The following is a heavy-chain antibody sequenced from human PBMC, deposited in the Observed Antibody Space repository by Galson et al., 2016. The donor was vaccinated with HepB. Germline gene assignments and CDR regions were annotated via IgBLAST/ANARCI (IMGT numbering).Heavy chain of an antibody. CDR2: IYPGDSDT. Sequence: QSGAEVKKPGESLKISCKGSGYSFTTYWIGWVRQMPGKGQEWMGMIYPGDSDTRYSPSFQGQVTISADQSINTAYLQWSSLKASDTAMYYCARTVSIAAAGGADYWGQGTLVTVSS. J-gene: IGHJ4*02. D-gene: IGHD6-13*01. CDR3: ARTVSIAAAGGADY. CDR1: GYSFTTYW. V-gene: IGHV5-51*01.